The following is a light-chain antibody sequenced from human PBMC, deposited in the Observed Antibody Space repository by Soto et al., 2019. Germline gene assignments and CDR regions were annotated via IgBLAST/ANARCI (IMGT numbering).Light chain of an antibody. J-gene: IGKJ5*01. CDR3: QQYGNSAT. CDR1: QSVHNF. V-gene: IGKV3-11*01. Sequence: EVVLTQSPATLSLSPGDRAALSCKASQSVHNFLAWYQQKPGQAPRLLIYGASTRATGIPARFSGSGSGTEFTLTISSLEPEDFAVYYCQQYGNSATFGQGTRLEIK. CDR2: GAS.